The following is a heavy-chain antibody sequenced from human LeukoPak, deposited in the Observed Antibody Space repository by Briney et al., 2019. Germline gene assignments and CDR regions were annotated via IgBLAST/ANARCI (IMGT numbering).Heavy chain of an antibody. CDR3: ARVGDGYSVNYFDF. CDR1: GFTVSSNY. V-gene: IGHV3-48*02. Sequence: PGGSLRLSCAASGFTVSSNYMSWVRQAPGKGLEWVSYITSTSSTVYYADSVKGRFTVSRDNAKNSLYLQMNSLRDEDTAMFYCARVGDGYSVNYFDFWGQGTLVTVSS. J-gene: IGHJ4*02. CDR2: ITSTSSTV. D-gene: IGHD5-24*01.